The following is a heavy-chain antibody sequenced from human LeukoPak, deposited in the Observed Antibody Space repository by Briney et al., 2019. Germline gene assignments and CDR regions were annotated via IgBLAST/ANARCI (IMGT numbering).Heavy chain of an antibody. V-gene: IGHV1-69*13. Sequence: SVKVSCKASGGTFSSYAISWVRQAPGQGLERMGGIIPIFGTANYAQKFQGRVTITADESTSTAYMELSSLRSEDTAVYYCARVGPYDSSGYNHYYYYYGMDVWGQGTTVTVSS. D-gene: IGHD3-22*01. CDR3: ARVGPYDSSGYNHYYYYYGMDV. J-gene: IGHJ6*02. CDR2: IIPIFGTA. CDR1: GGTFSSYA.